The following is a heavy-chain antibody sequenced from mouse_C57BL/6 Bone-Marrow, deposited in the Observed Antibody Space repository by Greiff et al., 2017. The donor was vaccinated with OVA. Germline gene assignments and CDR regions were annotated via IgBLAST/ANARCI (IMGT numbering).Heavy chain of an antibody. CDR2: IDPENGDT. V-gene: IGHV14-4*01. CDR1: GFNIKDDY. Sequence: VHVKQSGAELVRPGASVKLSCTASGFNIKDDYMHWVKQRPEQGLEWIGWIDPENGDTEYASKFQGKATITADTSSNTAYLQLSSLTSEDTAVYYCKGPWFAYWGQGTLVTVSA. CDR3: KGPWFAY. J-gene: IGHJ3*01.